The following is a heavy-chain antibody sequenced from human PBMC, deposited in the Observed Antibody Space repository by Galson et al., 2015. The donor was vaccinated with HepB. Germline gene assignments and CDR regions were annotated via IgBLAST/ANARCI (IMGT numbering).Heavy chain of an antibody. Sequence: SVKVSCKASGYSFTKYAMHWVRQAPGQRPEWMGWINAGNGYTKYSQNFQGRVTITRDTSASTAYMELSSLRSEDTAVYYCARDLTRRSMVREVDVDYWGQGTLVTVAS. D-gene: IGHD3-10*01. CDR1: GYSFTKYA. J-gene: IGHJ4*02. CDR3: ARDLTRRSMVREVDVDY. CDR2: INAGNGYT. V-gene: IGHV1-3*01.